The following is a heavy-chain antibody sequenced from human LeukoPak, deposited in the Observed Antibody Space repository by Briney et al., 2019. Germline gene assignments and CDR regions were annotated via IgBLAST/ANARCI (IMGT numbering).Heavy chain of an antibody. Sequence: ASVKVSCXASGYTFTSCDINWVRQATGQGLEWMGWMNTNSGNTGYAQKFQGRVAITRNTSISTAYMELSSLRSEDTAVYYCARGAAWFDPWGQGTLVTVSS. CDR1: GYTFTSCD. J-gene: IGHJ5*02. CDR2: MNTNSGNT. CDR3: ARGAAWFDP. V-gene: IGHV1-8*03.